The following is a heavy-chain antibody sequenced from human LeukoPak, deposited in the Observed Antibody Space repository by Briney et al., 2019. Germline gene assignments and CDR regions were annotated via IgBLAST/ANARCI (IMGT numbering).Heavy chain of an antibody. CDR1: GSTFSSYA. J-gene: IGHJ4*02. CDR3: AKAEGYDILTGLDY. D-gene: IGHD3-9*01. Sequence: GGSLRLSCATSGSTFSSYAMSWVRQAPGKGLEWVSGIGASGGSTYYADSVKGRFTSSRDNSKNTLYMQMNSLRTEDTAVYYCAKAEGYDILTGLDYWGQGTLVTVSA. V-gene: IGHV3-23*01. CDR2: IGASGGST.